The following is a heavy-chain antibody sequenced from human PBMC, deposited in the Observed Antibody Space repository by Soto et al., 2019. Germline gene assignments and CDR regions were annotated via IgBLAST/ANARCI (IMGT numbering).Heavy chain of an antibody. J-gene: IGHJ4*02. V-gene: IGHV4-59*08. CDR1: GGSISSYY. CDR2: IYYSGST. Sequence: SETLSLTCTVSGGSISSYYWSWIRQPPGKGLEWIGYIYYSGSTNYNPSLKSRVTISVDTSKNQFSLKLSSVAAADTAVYYCARRYSSSFDYWSQGTLVTVSS. CDR3: ARRYSSSFDY. D-gene: IGHD6-13*01.